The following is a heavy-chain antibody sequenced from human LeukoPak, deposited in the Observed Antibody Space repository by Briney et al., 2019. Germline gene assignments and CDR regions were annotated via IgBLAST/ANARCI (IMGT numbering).Heavy chain of an antibody. CDR2: ISGSDGST. CDR1: GFTFSTYA. Sequence: QPGGSLRLSCAASGFTFSTYAMSWVRQAPGKGLEWVSAISGSDGSTFYADSVKGRFSISRDNSKNTLYLHMNSLRAEDTALYYCATASYSSGPYYYGMDVWGHGTTVTVSS. V-gene: IGHV3-23*01. CDR3: ATASYSSGPYYYGMDV. J-gene: IGHJ6*02. D-gene: IGHD6-19*01.